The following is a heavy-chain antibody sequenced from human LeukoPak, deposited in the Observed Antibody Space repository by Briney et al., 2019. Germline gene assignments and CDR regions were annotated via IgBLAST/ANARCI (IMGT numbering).Heavy chain of an antibody. CDR3: ARNFYFDY. CDR2: ISYDGSNK. CDR1: GFTFSSYA. Sequence: GWSLRLSCAASGFTFSSYAMHWVRQAPGKGLEWVAVISYDGSNKYYADSVKGRFTISRDNSKNTLYLQMNSLRAEDTAVYYCARNFYFDYWGQGTLVTVSS. V-gene: IGHV3-30-3*01. J-gene: IGHJ4*02.